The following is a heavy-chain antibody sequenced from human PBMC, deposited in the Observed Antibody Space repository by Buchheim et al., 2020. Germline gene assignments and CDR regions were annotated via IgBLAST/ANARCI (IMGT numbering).Heavy chain of an antibody. CDR1: GGSISSSSYY. J-gene: IGHJ4*02. CDR3: ARRSPSGYSSSWRTYYFDY. V-gene: IGHV4-39*01. Sequence: QLQLQESGPGLVKPSETLSLTCTVSGGSISSSSYYWGWIRQPPGKGLEWIGSIYYSGSPYYNPSLKSRVTLSVDTSKNQFSRKLSSVTAADTAVYYCARRSPSGYSSSWRTYYFDYWGQGTL. CDR2: IYYSGSP. D-gene: IGHD6-13*01.